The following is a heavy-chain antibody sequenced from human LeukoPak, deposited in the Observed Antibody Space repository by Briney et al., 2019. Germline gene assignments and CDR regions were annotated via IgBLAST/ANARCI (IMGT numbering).Heavy chain of an antibody. CDR3: ARLGRGYSYGGDLDY. V-gene: IGHV4-59*01. CDR1: GGSISSYY. CDR2: IYYSGNT. J-gene: IGHJ4*02. D-gene: IGHD5-18*01. Sequence: PSETLSLTCTVSGGSISSYYWSWIRQPPGKGLEWIGYIYYSGNTKYNPSLKSRVTISVDTSKNQFSLKLSSVTAADTAVYYCARLGRGYSYGGDLDYWGQGTLVTVSS.